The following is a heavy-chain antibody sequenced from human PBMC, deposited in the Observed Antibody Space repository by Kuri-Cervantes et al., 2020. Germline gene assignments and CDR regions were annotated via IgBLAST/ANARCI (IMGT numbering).Heavy chain of an antibody. CDR1: GDSVSSNSAA. CDR2: TYYRSKWYN. Sequence: SETLSLTCAISGDSVSSNSAAWNWIRQSPSRGLEWLGRTYYRSKWYNDYAVSVKSRITINPDTSKNQFSLQLNSVTPEDTAVYYCARDSTVTTWVYYYGMDVWDQGTTVTVSS. V-gene: IGHV6-1*01. D-gene: IGHD4-17*01. J-gene: IGHJ6*02. CDR3: ARDSTVTTWVYYYGMDV.